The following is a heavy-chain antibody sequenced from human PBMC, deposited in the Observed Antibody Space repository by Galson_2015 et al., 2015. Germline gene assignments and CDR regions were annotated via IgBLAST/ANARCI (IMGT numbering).Heavy chain of an antibody. CDR2: IIPIFGTA. J-gene: IGHJ4*02. Sequence: SVKVSCKASGGTFSSYAISWVRQAPGQGLEWMGGIIPIFGTANYAQKFQGRVTITADESTSTAYIELSSLRSEDTAVYYCARDPSMAVAGNYLDYWGQGTLVTVSS. CDR1: GGTFSSYA. V-gene: IGHV1-69*13. D-gene: IGHD6-19*01. CDR3: ARDPSMAVAGNYLDY.